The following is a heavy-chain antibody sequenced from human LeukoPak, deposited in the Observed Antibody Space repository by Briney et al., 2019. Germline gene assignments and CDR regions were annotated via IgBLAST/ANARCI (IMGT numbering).Heavy chain of an antibody. CDR1: GYTFTSYA. CDR3: ATDRLYYDRAPESGVYYYYYGMDV. J-gene: IGHJ6*02. CDR2: INAGNGNT. V-gene: IGHV1-3*01. Sequence: GASVKVSCKASGYTFTSYAMHWVRQAPGQRLEWMGWINAGNGNTKYSQKFQGRVTITRDTSASTAYMELSSLRSEDTAVYYCATDRLYYDRAPESGVYYYYYGMDVWGQGTTVTVSS. D-gene: IGHD3-22*01.